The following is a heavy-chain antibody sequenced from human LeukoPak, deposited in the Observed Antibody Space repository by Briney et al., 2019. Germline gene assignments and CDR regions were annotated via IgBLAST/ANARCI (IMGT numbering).Heavy chain of an antibody. J-gene: IGHJ4*02. V-gene: IGHV3-48*03. CDR3: ARVWPPH. Sequence: PGGSLTLSCAASGFTFSTYEMIWVRQAPGKGLEGVSYITNSGTTIYYANSVKGRFTISRDNAKNSLYLQMNRLRGEDAAVYHCARVWPPHWGQGTLVTVSS. D-gene: IGHD2-21*01. CDR2: ITNSGTTI. CDR1: GFTFSTYE.